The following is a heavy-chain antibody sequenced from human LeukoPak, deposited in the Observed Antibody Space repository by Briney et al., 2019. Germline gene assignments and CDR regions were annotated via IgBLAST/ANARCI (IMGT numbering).Heavy chain of an antibody. CDR1: GGSISTYY. D-gene: IGHD3-10*01. V-gene: IGHV4-59*01. CDR2: IDYSGAT. CDR3: ARVGSYCFEY. J-gene: IGHJ4*02. Sequence: SETLSLTCTVSGGSISTYYWTWIRQPPGKGLEWIGYIDYSGATNYNPSLKSRVTMSVDTSKHQFSLKLNSATAADTAVYYCARVGSYCFEYWGQGALVTVS.